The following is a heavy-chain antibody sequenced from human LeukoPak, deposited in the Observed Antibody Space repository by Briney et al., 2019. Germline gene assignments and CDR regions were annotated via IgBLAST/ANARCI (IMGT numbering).Heavy chain of an antibody. D-gene: IGHD5-24*01. CDR2: INHSGST. V-gene: IGHV4-34*01. CDR3: AREEVEMATTDPYFDY. J-gene: IGHJ4*02. CDR1: GGSFSGYY. Sequence: SETLSLTCAVYGGSFSGYYWSWIRQPPGKGLEWIGEINHSGSTNYNPSLKSRVTISVDTSKNQFSLKLSSVTAADTAVYYCAREEVEMATTDPYFDYWGQGTLVTVSS.